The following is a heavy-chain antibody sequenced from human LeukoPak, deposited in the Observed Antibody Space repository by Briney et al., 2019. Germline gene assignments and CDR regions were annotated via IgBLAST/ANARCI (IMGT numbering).Heavy chain of an antibody. Sequence: SETLSLTCTVSGGSISSYYWSWIRQPPGKGLEWIGYIYYSGSTNYNPSLKSRVTISVDTSKNQFSLKLSSVTAADTAVYYCARLGEHGSGSYTLLAFDIWGQGTMVTVSS. J-gene: IGHJ3*02. V-gene: IGHV4-59*08. CDR1: GGSISSYY. CDR2: IYYSGST. CDR3: ARLGEHGSGSYTLLAFDI. D-gene: IGHD3-10*01.